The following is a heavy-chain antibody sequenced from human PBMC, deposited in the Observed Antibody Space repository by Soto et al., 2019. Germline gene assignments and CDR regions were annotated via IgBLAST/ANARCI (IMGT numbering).Heavy chain of an antibody. CDR1: GYTFTSYG. CDR3: ARDDQAAGGYYYYGMDV. D-gene: IGHD6-13*01. J-gene: IGHJ6*02. CDR2: ISAYNGNT. V-gene: IGHV1-18*01. Sequence: ASVKVSCKASGYTFTSYGISWVRRAPGQGLEWMGWISAYNGNTNYAQKLQGRVTMTTDTSTSTAYMELRSLRSDDTAVYYCARDDQAAGGYYYYGMDVWGQGTTVTVSS.